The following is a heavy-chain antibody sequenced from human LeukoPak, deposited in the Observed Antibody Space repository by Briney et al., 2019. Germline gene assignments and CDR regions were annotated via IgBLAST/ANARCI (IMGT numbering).Heavy chain of an antibody. Sequence: SETLSLTCAVYGGSFSGYYWSWIRQPPGKGLEWIGEINHSGSTNYNPSPKSRVTISVDTSKNQFSLKLSSVTAADTAVYYCARRGYYYGSGSYYRPPHFDYWGQGTLVTVSS. CDR2: INHSGST. D-gene: IGHD3-10*01. V-gene: IGHV4-34*01. CDR1: GGSFSGYY. J-gene: IGHJ4*02. CDR3: ARRGYYYGSGSYYRPPHFDY.